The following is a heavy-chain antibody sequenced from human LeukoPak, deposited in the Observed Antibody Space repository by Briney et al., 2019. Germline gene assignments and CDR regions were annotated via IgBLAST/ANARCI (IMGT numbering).Heavy chain of an antibody. CDR2: IYYSGST. Sequence: SQTLSLTCTVSGGSISNGDYYWSWIRQPPGKGLEWIGYIYYSGSTYYNPSLKSRVTISVDTSKNQFSLKLSSVTAADTAVYYCARDRGTGTRFDPWGQGTLVTVSS. D-gene: IGHD1-1*01. V-gene: IGHV4-30-4*08. CDR3: ARDRGTGTRFDP. CDR1: GGSISNGDYY. J-gene: IGHJ5*02.